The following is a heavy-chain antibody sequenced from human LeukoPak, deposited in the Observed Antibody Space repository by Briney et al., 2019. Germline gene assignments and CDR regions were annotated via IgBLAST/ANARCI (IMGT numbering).Heavy chain of an antibody. Sequence: SGPTLVKPTHTLTLTCTFSGFSLTTRGVGVGWIRQPPRKALEWLALIYWDDEKSYSPSLKTRVTITRDTSKNQVVLTVTNMDPLDTATYYCAYGAGGYGYFDSWGQGTLVTVSS. J-gene: IGHJ4*02. D-gene: IGHD5-12*01. CDR2: IYWDDEK. CDR1: GFSLTTRGVG. CDR3: AYGAGGYGYFDS. V-gene: IGHV2-5*02.